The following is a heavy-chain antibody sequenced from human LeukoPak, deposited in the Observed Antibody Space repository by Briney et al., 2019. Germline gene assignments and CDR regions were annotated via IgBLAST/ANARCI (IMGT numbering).Heavy chain of an antibody. D-gene: IGHD2-15*01. CDR2: ISYDGSNK. CDR3: ARDLEYCSGGSCYSMFDP. CDR1: GFTFSNHG. Sequence: PGGSLRLSCAASGFTFSNHGMNWVRQAPGKGLEWVAVISYDGSNKYYADSVKGRFTISRDNSKNTLYLQMNSLRAEDTAVYYCARDLEYCSGGSCYSMFDPWGRGTLVTVSS. J-gene: IGHJ5*02. V-gene: IGHV3-30*03.